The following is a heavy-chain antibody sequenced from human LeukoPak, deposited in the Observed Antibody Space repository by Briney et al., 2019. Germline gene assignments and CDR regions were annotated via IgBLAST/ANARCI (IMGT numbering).Heavy chain of an antibody. J-gene: IGHJ4*02. CDR2: INPNSGGT. CDR1: GYTFTGYY. CDR3: ARVASYCSSTSCYPTFDY. D-gene: IGHD2-2*01. Sequence: ASVKVSCKASGYTFTGYYMHWVRQAPGQGLEWMGWINPNSGGTNYAQKFQGRVTMTRDTSISTAYMELSRLRSDDTAVYYCARVASYCSSTSCYPTFDYWGRGTQVTVSS. V-gene: IGHV1-2*02.